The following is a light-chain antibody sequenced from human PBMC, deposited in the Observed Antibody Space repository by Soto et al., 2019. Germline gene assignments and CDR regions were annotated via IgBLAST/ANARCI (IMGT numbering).Light chain of an antibody. Sequence: DIVMTQSPATLSVSPGERATLSCRASQSVSINVAWYQQKPGQAPRLLIYGAYTRAAGVPARLSGSGSGTEFTLTITSLQSEDIALYYCQQYNIWPPITFGQGTRLEIK. CDR1: QSVSIN. CDR3: QQYNIWPPIT. J-gene: IGKJ5*01. V-gene: IGKV3-15*01. CDR2: GAY.